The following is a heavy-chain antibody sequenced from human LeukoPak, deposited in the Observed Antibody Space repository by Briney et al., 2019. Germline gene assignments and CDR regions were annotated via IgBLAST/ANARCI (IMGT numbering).Heavy chain of an antibody. Sequence: GGSLRLSCAASGFTLSTYAMSWVRLTPGKALEWVAATSSSDAGTYHAESVRGRYTIPRDNSKNTLYLQMNSLRAEDAAVYFCAKPTVGYTYGPFDHWGPGILVIVSS. J-gene: IGHJ4*02. D-gene: IGHD5-18*01. CDR3: AKPTVGYTYGPFDH. CDR2: TSSSDAGT. CDR1: GFTLSTYA. V-gene: IGHV3-23*01.